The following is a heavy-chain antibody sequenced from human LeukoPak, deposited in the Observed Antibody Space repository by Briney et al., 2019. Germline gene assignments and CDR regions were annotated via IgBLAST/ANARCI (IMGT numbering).Heavy chain of an antibody. V-gene: IGHV5-10-1*01. Sequence: GESLKISCRDSEDTFTSFCVNCVRQTPGKDLEWLGSIASRDSYVNYSPSFEGHVTFSTDKSISTVYLQWNSLKALDTATYYCARSLRRDRMMVDTGTRANWFDPWGQGTLVTVSS. D-gene: IGHD1-1*01. J-gene: IGHJ5*02. CDR2: IASRDSYV. CDR1: EDTFTSFC. CDR3: ARSLRRDRMMVDTGTRANWFDP.